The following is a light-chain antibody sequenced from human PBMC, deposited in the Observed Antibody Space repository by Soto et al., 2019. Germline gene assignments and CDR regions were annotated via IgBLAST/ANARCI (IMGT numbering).Light chain of an antibody. J-gene: IGLJ2*01. Sequence: QSVLTQPASVSGSPGQSITISCTGTSSDVGSHNFVSWYQQHPGKAPELMIYEVSKRPSGVSNRFSGSKSGKTASLTISGLQAEDEADYYCYSYVGSISFGGGTKVTVL. V-gene: IGLV2-23*02. CDR2: EVS. CDR3: YSYVGSIS. CDR1: SSDVGSHNF.